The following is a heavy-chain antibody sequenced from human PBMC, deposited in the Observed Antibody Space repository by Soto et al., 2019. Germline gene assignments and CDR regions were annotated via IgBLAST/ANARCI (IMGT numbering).Heavy chain of an antibody. Sequence: EVQLLESGGGLVQPGGSLRLSCAASEFTFSSYAMSWVRQAPGKGLEWVSAISGSGGSTYYADSVKGRFTISRDNSKNTLYLQMNSLRAEDTAVYYCAKMGDQWPIPNNWFDPWGQGTLVTVSS. CDR3: AKMGDQWPIPNNWFDP. CDR1: EFTFSSYA. CDR2: ISGSGGST. J-gene: IGHJ5*02. D-gene: IGHD6-19*01. V-gene: IGHV3-23*01.